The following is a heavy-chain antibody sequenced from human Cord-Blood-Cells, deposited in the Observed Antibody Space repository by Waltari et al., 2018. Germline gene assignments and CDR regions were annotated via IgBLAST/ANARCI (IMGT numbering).Heavy chain of an antibody. J-gene: IGHJ4*02. CDR2: IKSKTDGGTT. D-gene: IGHD2-15*01. CDR3: TTDVVDCSGGSCYYFDY. Sequence: EVQLVESGGGLVKPGGSLRLSCAASGFTFSNACMSWVRQAPGTGLEWVGRIKSKTDGGTTDYAAPVKGRFTISRDDSKNTLYLQMNSLKTEDTAVYYCTTDVVDCSGGSCYYFDYWGQGTLVTVSS. CDR1: GFTFSNAC. V-gene: IGHV3-15*01.